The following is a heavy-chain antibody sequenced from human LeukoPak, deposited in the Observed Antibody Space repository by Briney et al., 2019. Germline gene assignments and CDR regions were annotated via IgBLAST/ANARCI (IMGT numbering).Heavy chain of an antibody. J-gene: IGHJ6*03. V-gene: IGHV4-34*01. Sequence: PSETLSLTCAVYGGSFSGYYWSWTRQPPGKGLEWIGEINHSGSTNYNPSLKSRVTISVDTSKNQFSLKLSSVTAADTAVYYCARGFIAARYYYYYYYMDVWGKGTTVTVSS. CDR1: GGSFSGYY. CDR2: INHSGST. CDR3: ARGFIAARYYYYYYYMDV. D-gene: IGHD6-25*01.